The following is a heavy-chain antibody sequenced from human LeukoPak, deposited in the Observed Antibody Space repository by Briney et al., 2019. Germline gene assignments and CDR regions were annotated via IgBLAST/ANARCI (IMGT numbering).Heavy chain of an antibody. D-gene: IGHD5-18*01. CDR3: ASGYSYGSGAFDI. V-gene: IGHV4-39*01. Sequence: SETLSLTCTVSGGSISSSSYYWGWIRQPPGKGLEWIGSIYYSGSTYYNPSLKSRVTISVDTSKNQFSLKLSSVTAADTAVYYCASGYSYGSGAFDIWGQGTMVTVSS. J-gene: IGHJ3*02. CDR1: GGSISSSSYY. CDR2: IYYSGST.